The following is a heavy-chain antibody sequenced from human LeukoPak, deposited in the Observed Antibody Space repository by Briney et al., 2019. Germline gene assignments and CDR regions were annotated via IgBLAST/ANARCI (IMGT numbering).Heavy chain of an antibody. CDR3: VKERSWGGRCWYFDY. Sequence: GGSLRLSCSASGFSFSSYAMHWVRQAPGKGLEHISLINNVGDRAYYADSVTGRFTISRDNPKNTLYLQMSSLRAEDTAVYYCVKERSWGGRCWYFDYWGQGNLGTVPS. J-gene: IGHJ4*02. D-gene: IGHD3-16*01. CDR1: GFSFSSYA. CDR2: INNVGDRA. V-gene: IGHV3-64D*06.